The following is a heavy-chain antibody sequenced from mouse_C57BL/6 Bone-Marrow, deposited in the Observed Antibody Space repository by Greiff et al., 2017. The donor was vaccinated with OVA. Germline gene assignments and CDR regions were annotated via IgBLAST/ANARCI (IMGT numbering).Heavy chain of an antibody. CDR2: ISNGGGST. V-gene: IGHV5-12*01. J-gene: IGHJ4*01. CDR1: GFTFSDFY. Sequence: EVHLVESGGGLVQPGGSLKLSCAASGFTFSDFYMYWIRQTPEKRLEWVAYISNGGGSTYYPETVKGRFTISRDNAKNTPYLQMSRLTSEDTAMYYCARLDAMDYWGQGTSVTVSS. CDR3: ARLDAMDY.